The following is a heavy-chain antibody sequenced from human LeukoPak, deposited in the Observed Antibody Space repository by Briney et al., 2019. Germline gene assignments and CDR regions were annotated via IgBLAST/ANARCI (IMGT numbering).Heavy chain of an antibody. V-gene: IGHV3-7*01. J-gene: IGHJ4*02. CDR2: IKQDGSEK. CDR1: GFPFRDYY. D-gene: IGHD3-22*01. Sequence: GGSLRLSCAASGFPFRDYYMTWIRQAPGKGLEWVANIKQDGSEKYYVDSVKGRFTISRDNAKNSLYLQMNSLRAEDTAVYYCARTRITMIVGLASRFDYWGQGTLVTVSS. CDR3: ARTRITMIVGLASRFDY.